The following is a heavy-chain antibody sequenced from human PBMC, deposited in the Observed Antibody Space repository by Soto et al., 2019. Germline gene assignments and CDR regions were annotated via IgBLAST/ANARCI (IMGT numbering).Heavy chain of an antibody. CDR3: ARQSRGGYHNSNGKYNVWGGHFDL. V-gene: IGHV3-53*01. Sequence: GGSLRLSCAASGFTISGNFMTWVRQVSGKGLELVSLLYSGGSIYYADSVKGRFTLSRDDSENTLYLQMNALRDEDTAVYYCARQSRGGYHNSNGKYNVWGGHFDLWGRGRLVTVSS. CDR1: GFTISGNF. J-gene: IGHJ4*02. CDR2: LYSGGSI. D-gene: IGHD3-22*01.